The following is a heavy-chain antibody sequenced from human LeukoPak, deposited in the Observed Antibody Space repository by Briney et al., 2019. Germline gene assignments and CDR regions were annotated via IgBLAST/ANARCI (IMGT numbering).Heavy chain of an antibody. Sequence: PSETLSLTRTVSRGSISSYYLSWIRQPPGKGLEWIGYIYYSGSTNYNPSLKSRVTISMDTSKNQFSLKLSSVTAADTAVYYCARHRGTARSFDYWGQGTLVTVSS. CDR2: IYYSGST. CDR1: RGSISSYY. V-gene: IGHV4-59*08. J-gene: IGHJ4*02. CDR3: ARHRGTARSFDY. D-gene: IGHD1/OR15-1a*01.